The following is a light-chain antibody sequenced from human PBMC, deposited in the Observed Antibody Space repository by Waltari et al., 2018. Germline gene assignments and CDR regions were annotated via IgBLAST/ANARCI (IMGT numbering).Light chain of an antibody. V-gene: IGKV3-11*02. J-gene: IGKJ4*01. Sequence: EIVLTQSPATLSLSPGERATLSCRASQCVSTFLVWYQQKPGQSPRLLIYDASTRASGIPARFSGSGSGRDFTLTISSLEPEDFAVYYCQQRSSWPRLTFGGGTKVEI. CDR2: DAS. CDR1: QCVSTF. CDR3: QQRSSWPRLT.